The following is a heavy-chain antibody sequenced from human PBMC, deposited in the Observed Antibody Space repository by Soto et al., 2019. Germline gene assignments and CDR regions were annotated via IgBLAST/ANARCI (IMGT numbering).Heavy chain of an antibody. Sequence: SETLSLTCTVSGGSVSSNSYSWGWIRQSPGKGLEWIATIYSSEETYYNPSLLSRVTISVDTSKNEFSLRLSSVTAADTAVYSCASWTTGTTERFDAFDIWGQGTMVTLSS. J-gene: IGHJ3*02. D-gene: IGHD4-17*01. CDR1: GGSVSSNSYS. V-gene: IGHV4-39*01. CDR2: IYSSEET. CDR3: ASWTTGTTERFDAFDI.